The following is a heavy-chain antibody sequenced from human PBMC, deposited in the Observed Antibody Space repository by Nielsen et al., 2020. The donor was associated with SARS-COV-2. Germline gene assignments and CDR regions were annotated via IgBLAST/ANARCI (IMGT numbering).Heavy chain of an antibody. D-gene: IGHD3-9*01. CDR2: ISGGGGTT. J-gene: IGHJ4*02. V-gene: IGHV3-23*01. CDR3: ATPRGYFDWSFDY. CDR1: GFTFTRYA. Sequence: GESLKISCAASGFTFTRYAMTWVRQAPGKGLEWVSSISGGGGTTYYADAVKGRFTVSRDISKNTLYLQMDSLRAEDTAVYYCATPRGYFDWSFDYWGQGTLVTVSS.